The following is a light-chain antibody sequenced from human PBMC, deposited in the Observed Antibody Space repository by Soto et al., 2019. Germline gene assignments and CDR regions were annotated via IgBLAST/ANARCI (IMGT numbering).Light chain of an antibody. CDR1: QSISRW. Sequence: DLQMPQPPSPLSASVGDRLTINCRASQSISRWVAWYQQKSGKAPTLXXYDASILENGVPSRFSGIVYGTDFTLTIRRLQPEDFATYYCQQYRSFSPLTFGGGTKVDIK. V-gene: IGKV1-5*01. CDR2: DAS. CDR3: QQYRSFSPLT. J-gene: IGKJ4*01.